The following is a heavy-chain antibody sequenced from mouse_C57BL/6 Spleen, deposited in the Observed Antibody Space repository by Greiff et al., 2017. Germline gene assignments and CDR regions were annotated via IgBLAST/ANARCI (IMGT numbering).Heavy chain of an antibody. CDR3: ARSGGSRFDY. J-gene: IGHJ2*01. CDR2: INPGSGGT. D-gene: IGHD1-1*01. Sequence: VQLQQSGAELVRPGTSVKVSCKASGYAFTNYLIEWVKQRPGQGLEWIGVINPGSGGTNYNEKFKGKATLTADKSSSTAYMQLSSLTSEDSAVYFCARSGGSRFDYWGQGTTLTVSS. CDR1: GYAFTNYL. V-gene: IGHV1-54*01.